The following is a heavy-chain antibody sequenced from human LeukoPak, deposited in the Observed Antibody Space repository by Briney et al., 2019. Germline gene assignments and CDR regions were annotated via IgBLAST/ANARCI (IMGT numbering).Heavy chain of an antibody. CDR1: GGSFSGYY. J-gene: IGHJ4*02. CDR2: INHSGST. V-gene: IGHV4-34*01. CDR3: ARAPLLLWFGELSPHFDF. D-gene: IGHD3-10*01. Sequence: SETLSLTCAVYGGSFSGYYWSWIRQPPGKGLEWIGEINHSGSTNYNPSLKSRVTISVDTSKNQFSLKLSSVTAADTAVYYCARAPLLLWFGELSPHFDFWGQGTLVTVSS.